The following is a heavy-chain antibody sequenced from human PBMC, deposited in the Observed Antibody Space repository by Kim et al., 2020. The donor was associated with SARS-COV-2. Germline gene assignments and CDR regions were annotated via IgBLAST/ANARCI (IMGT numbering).Heavy chain of an antibody. CDR3: ARPTYYDILTGYWPLDY. J-gene: IGHJ4*02. CDR2: IWYDGSNK. V-gene: IGHV3-33*01. CDR1: GFTFSSYG. Sequence: GGSLRLSCAASGFTFSSYGMHWVRQAPGKGLEWVAVIWYDGSNKYYADSVKGRFTISRDNSKNTLYLQMNSLRAEDTAVYYCARPTYYDILTGYWPLDYWGQGTLVTVSS. D-gene: IGHD3-9*01.